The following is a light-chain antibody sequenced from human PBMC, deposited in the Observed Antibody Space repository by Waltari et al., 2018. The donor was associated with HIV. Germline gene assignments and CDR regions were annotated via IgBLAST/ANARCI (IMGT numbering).Light chain of an antibody. CDR1: QDIGTD. Sequence: TQSPPTLSVSLGERVTLSCRASQDIGTDLVWYQQIRGQPPRLVIFDTSSRATGVPARFSGGGSGTDFTLTISSLQSEDFGFYYCQQYQTWPPETFGLGTRLDLK. J-gene: IGKJ1*01. CDR2: DTS. V-gene: IGKV3-15*01. CDR3: QQYQTWPPET.